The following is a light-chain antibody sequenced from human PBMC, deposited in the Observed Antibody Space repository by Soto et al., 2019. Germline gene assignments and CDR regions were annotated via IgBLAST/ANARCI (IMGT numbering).Light chain of an antibody. CDR3: QQTYTDRQT. J-gene: IGKJ2*01. V-gene: IGKV1-39*01. Sequence: DLPLTQSPSSLSASVGGTVTITCRAGPSVKNYFNWYQLKPGKVPKHLLYAASALQSGVPARFVGGTSGTDFTLTIITLQPEDFATYFCQQTYTDRQTFGQGTKLEI. CDR2: AAS. CDR1: PSVKNY.